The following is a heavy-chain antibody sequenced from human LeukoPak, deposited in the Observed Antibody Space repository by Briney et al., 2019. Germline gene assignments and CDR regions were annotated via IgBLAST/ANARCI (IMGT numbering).Heavy chain of an antibody. CDR1: GFTFSSYA. V-gene: IGHV3-23*01. J-gene: IGHJ3*02. D-gene: IGHD5-12*01. Sequence: GGSLRLSCAASGFTFSSYAMSWVRQAPGKGLEWVSAISGSGGSTYYAASVTGRFPISSGNSKNTLHLQMTRLRAEDTAVYYCASYDQWLRAFDIWGQGTMVAVSS. CDR3: ASYDQWLRAFDI. CDR2: ISGSGGST.